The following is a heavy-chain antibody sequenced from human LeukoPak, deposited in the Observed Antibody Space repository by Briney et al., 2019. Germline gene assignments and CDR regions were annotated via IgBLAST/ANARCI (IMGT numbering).Heavy chain of an antibody. CDR2: IHSGVPT. V-gene: IGHV4-4*09. Sequence: SETLSLICTTSGFSLSRFFWACVRQPPGKGLEWIGTIHSGVPTYFNPSLKSRVTISVDTSKNAFSLNLTSVTAADTAVYYCVQTTGWPGFDYWGQGILVTVSS. D-gene: IGHD6-19*01. CDR3: VQTTGWPGFDY. J-gene: IGHJ4*02. CDR1: GFSLSRFF.